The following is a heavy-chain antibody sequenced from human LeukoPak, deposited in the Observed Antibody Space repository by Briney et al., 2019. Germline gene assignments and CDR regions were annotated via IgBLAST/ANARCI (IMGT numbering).Heavy chain of an antibody. V-gene: IGHV1-46*01. J-gene: IGHJ4*02. CDR2: INPSGGST. CDR3: ASRRGGSYSSSVYYFDY. CDR1: GYTFTSYY. D-gene: IGHD6-6*01. Sequence: GAPVKVSCKASGYTFTSYYMHWVRQAPGQGLEWMGIINPSGGSTNYAQKFQGRVTITADKSTSTAYMELSSLRSEDTAVYYCASRRGGSYSSSVYYFDYWGQGTLVTVSS.